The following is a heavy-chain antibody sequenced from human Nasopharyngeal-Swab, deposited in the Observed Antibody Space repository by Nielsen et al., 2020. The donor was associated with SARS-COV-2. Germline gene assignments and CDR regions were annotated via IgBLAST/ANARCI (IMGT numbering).Heavy chain of an antibody. Sequence: VRQAPGKGLEWVGRIKRKTDGGTTDYAAPVKGRFIISRDDSKNTLYLQMNSLKTEDTAVYYCTTDFTITISYHYYGMDVWGQGTTVTVSS. CDR3: TTDFTITISYHYYGMDV. CDR2: IKRKTDGGTT. V-gene: IGHV3-15*01. D-gene: IGHD4-11*01. J-gene: IGHJ6*02.